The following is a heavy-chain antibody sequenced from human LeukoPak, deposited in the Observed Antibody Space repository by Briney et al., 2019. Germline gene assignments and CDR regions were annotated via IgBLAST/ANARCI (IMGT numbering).Heavy chain of an antibody. J-gene: IGHJ4*02. Sequence: PSETLSLTCTVSGASFNSDDQYWNWVRQSPGKGLEWIGSIHPSGMLYNNPSLENRVTMSRDTSKNQFSLNLNSVSAADTAVYFCSRGLDSRKLGYWGQGILVTVSS. CDR2: IHPSGML. V-gene: IGHV4-31*03. CDR3: SRGLDSRKLGY. CDR1: GASFNSDDQY. D-gene: IGHD3-22*01.